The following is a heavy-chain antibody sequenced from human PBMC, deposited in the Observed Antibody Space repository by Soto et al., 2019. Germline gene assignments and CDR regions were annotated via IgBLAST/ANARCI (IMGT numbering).Heavy chain of an antibody. Sequence: PSETLSLTCAVYGGSFSGYYWSWLRQPPGKGLEWIGEINHSGSTNYNPSLKSRVTISVDTSKNQFSLKLSSVTAADTAVYYCARGPLRRIAVVNFDYWGQGTLVTVSS. V-gene: IGHV4-34*01. CDR1: GGSFSGYY. CDR3: ARGPLRRIAVVNFDY. CDR2: INHSGST. J-gene: IGHJ4*02. D-gene: IGHD6-19*01.